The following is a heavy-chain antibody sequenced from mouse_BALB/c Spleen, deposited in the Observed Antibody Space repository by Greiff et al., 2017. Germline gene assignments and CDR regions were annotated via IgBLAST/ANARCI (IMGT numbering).Heavy chain of an antibody. J-gene: IGHJ3*01. CDR3: ASGGFAY. CDR1: GFTFSSYT. Sequence: EVQLVESGGGLVKPGGSLKLSCAASGFTFSSYTMSWVRQTPEKRLEWVATISSGGGNTYYPDSVKGRFTISRDNAKNNLYLQMSSLRSEDTALYYCASGGFAYWGQGTLVTVSA. V-gene: IGHV5-9*03. CDR2: ISSGGGNT.